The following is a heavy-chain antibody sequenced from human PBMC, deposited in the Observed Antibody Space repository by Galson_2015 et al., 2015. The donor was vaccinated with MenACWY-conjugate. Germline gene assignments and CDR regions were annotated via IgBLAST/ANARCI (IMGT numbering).Heavy chain of an antibody. V-gene: IGHV4-59*01. CDR1: GGSITSYY. CDR2: MYYSGSA. J-gene: IGHJ4*02. CDR3: ARGVNLASMAGY. Sequence: LSLTCTVSGGSITSYYWSWIRQPPGEGLEWIGYMYYSGSANYNPSLKSRVTISVDTSKNQFSLTMTSVTAADTAVYYCARGVNLASMAGYWGQGTLVTVSS. D-gene: IGHD3-3*02.